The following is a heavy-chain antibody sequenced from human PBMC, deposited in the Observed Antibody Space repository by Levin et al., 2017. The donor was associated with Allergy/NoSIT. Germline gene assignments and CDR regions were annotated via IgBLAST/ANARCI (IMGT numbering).Heavy chain of an antibody. Sequence: GGSLRLSCTASGFTFSNFAMSWVRQAPGKGLEWVSTISDSGGSTYYADSVKGRFTISRDNSKNTLHLQMNSLRAEDTAIYYCAKEGSSSLYYFDYWGQGTLVTVSS. J-gene: IGHJ4*02. CDR3: AKEGSSSLYYFDY. CDR1: GFTFSNFA. D-gene: IGHD6-6*01. CDR2: ISDSGGST. V-gene: IGHV3-23*01.